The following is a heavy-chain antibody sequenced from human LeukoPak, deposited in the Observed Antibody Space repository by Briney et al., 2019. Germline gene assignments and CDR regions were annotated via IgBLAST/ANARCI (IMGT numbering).Heavy chain of an antibody. D-gene: IGHD3-22*01. CDR1: GFTFSNYW. CDR3: AGEVIY. CDR2: IKHDGSKK. J-gene: IGHJ4*02. V-gene: IGHV3-7*01. Sequence: GGSLRLSCAASGFTFSNYWMSWVRQAPGEGLEWVANIKHDGSKKYYVDSVMGRFTISRDNAKNSLYLQTNSLRAEDTAVYYCAGEVIYWGQETLVTVSS.